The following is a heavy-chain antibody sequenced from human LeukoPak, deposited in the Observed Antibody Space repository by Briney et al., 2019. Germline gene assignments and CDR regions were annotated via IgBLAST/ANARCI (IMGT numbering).Heavy chain of an antibody. CDR3: ARDLFGAWTWDY. D-gene: IGHD2-21*02. J-gene: IGHJ4*02. V-gene: IGHV1-46*01. CDR1: GYPFTSCL. Sequence: ASVKISCKTSGYPFTSCLIHWIRQAPGQGFEWVAKIHPGDGDRDYAQRFQGRVTMASDSSTTTVYMELTGLTSEDTAVYYCARDLFGAWTWDYWGQGTLITVSS. CDR2: IHPGDGDR.